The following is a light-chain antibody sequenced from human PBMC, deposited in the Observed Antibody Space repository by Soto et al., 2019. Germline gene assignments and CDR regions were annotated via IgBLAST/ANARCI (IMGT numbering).Light chain of an antibody. CDR1: SSDVGTYNL. CDR2: EGS. V-gene: IGLV2-23*01. CDR3: CSYAAGSAPYV. Sequence: QSVLTQPASVSGSPGQSITISCTGTSSDVGTYNLVSWYQQHPGNAPKLMLYEGSKRPSGVSNRFSGSNSGNTASLTISGLQAEDEADYYCCSYAAGSAPYVFGTGTKLTVL. J-gene: IGLJ1*01.